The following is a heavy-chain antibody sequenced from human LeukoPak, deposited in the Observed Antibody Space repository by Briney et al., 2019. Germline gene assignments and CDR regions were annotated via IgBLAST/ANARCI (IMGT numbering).Heavy chain of an antibody. Sequence: SETLSLTCAVYGGSFSGYYWSWIRQPAGKGLEWIGRIYTSGSTNYNPSLKSRVTMSVDTSKNQFSLKLSSVTAADTAVYYCARVASAMYYYDSSGYSAFDIWGQGTMVTVSS. CDR1: GGSFSGYY. D-gene: IGHD3-22*01. J-gene: IGHJ3*02. V-gene: IGHV4-59*10. CDR2: IYTSGST. CDR3: ARVASAMYYYDSSGYSAFDI.